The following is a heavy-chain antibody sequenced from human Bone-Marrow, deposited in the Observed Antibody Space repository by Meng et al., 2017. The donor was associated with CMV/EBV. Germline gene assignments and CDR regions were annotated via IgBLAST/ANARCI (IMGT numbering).Heavy chain of an antibody. J-gene: IGHJ6*02. D-gene: IGHD6-13*01. V-gene: IGHV1-2*02. CDR3: ARDPVNIAAADYNYYYGMDV. Sequence: SVKVSCKSSGYTFTGYYMHWVRQAPGQGLEWMGWINPNSGGTNYAQKFQGRVTMTRDTSISTAYMELSRLRSDATSVYYCARDPVNIAAADYNYYYGMDVWGRGTTVTVSS. CDR2: INPNSGGT. CDR1: GYTFTGYY.